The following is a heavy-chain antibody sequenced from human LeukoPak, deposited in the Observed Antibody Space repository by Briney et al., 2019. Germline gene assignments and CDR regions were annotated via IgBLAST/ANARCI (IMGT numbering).Heavy chain of an antibody. V-gene: IGHV3-21*01. J-gene: IGHJ6*03. CDR1: GFTFSSFG. D-gene: IGHD3-10*01. Sequence: PGGSLRLSCAASGFTFSSFGMRWVRQAPGKGLEWVSSISSSSSYIYYADSVKGRFTISRDNAKNSLYLQMNSLRAEDTAVYYCAREVLLWFGEITQDYYMDVWGKGTTVTISS. CDR2: ISSSSSYI. CDR3: AREVLLWFGEITQDYYMDV.